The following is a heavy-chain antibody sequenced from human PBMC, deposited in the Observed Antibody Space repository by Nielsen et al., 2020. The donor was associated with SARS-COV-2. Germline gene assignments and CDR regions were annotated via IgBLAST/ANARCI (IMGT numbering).Heavy chain of an antibody. V-gene: IGHV4-34*01. Sequence: SETLSLTCAVYGGSFSGYYWSWIRQPPGKGLEWIGEINHSGSTNYNPSLKSRVTISVDTSKNQFSLKLSSVTAADTAVYYCASVYRGLLWFGELDVWGQGTTVTVSS. CDR3: ASVYRGLLWFGELDV. CDR2: INHSGST. CDR1: GGSFSGYY. J-gene: IGHJ6*02. D-gene: IGHD3-10*01.